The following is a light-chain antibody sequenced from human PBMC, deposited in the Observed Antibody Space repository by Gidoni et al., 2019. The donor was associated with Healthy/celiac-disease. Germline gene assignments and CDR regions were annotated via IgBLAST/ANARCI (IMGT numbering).Light chain of an antibody. J-gene: IGKJ1*01. CDR1: QSISSY. CDR3: QQSYSTPRT. Sequence: DIKKTQSPSSLSASVGDRVTITCRASQSISSYLNWYQQKPGKAPKLLIYAASSLQSGVPSRFSGSGSGTDFTLTISSLQSEDLATYYCQQSYSTPRTFGQGTKVEIK. CDR2: AAS. V-gene: IGKV1-39*01.